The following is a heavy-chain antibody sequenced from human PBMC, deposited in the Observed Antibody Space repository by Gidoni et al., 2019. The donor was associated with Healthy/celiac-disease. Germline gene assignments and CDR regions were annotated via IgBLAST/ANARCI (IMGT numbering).Heavy chain of an antibody. CDR1: GFSFSRYA. D-gene: IGHD3-3*01. V-gene: IGHV3-23*01. CDR3: AKEIVRGLRFLEWLLSGHDY. CDR2: ISGSVGST. J-gene: IGHJ4*02. Sequence: EVQLLASGGGLVQPGGSLRLSCAASGFSFSRYAMSWVRQAPGKGLEWVSAISGSVGSTYYADSVKGRFTISRDTSKNTLYLQMNSLRAEDTAVYYCAKEIVRGLRFLEWLLSGHDYWGQGTLVTVSS.